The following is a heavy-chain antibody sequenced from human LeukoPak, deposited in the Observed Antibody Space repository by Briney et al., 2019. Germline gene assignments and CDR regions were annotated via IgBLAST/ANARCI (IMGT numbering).Heavy chain of an antibody. CDR3: AAPGGWLRDAFDI. CDR1: GFTFTSSA. J-gene: IGHJ3*02. D-gene: IGHD5-12*01. Sequence: SVKVSFKASGFTFTSSAVQWVRQARGQRLEWIGWIVVGSGNTNYAQKFRERVTITRDMSTSTAYMELSSLRSEDTAVYYCAAPGGWLRDAFDIWGQGTMVTVSS. CDR2: IVVGSGNT. V-gene: IGHV1-58*01.